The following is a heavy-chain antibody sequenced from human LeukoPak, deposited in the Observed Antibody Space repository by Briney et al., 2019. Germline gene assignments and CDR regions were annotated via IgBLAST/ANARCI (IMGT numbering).Heavy chain of an antibody. CDR1: GGPISSYY. Sequence: SETLSLTCAYSGGPISSYYWSWLRQPPGKGLELIGYIYYSRSNNYNPSLKSRVTISVDTSKNKFSLKLSSVTGADTAVYYCARHFAFSYYYMDVWGKGTTVTVSS. V-gene: IGHV4-59*08. CDR3: ARHFAFSYYYMDV. CDR2: IYYSRSN. J-gene: IGHJ6*03.